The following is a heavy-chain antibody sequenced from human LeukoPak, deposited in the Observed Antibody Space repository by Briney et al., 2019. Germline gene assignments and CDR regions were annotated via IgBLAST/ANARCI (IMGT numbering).Heavy chain of an antibody. CDR1: GGSISSGGYY. V-gene: IGHV4-31*03. Sequence: PSETLSLTCTVSGGSISSGGYYWSWIRQHPGKGLEWIGYIYYSGSTYYNPSLKSRVTISVDTSNNQFSLKLSSVTAADTAVYYCARDKGHCSGGSCHTTPPYYYYGMDVWGKGTTVTVSS. CDR3: ARDKGHCSGGSCHTTPPYYYYGMDV. J-gene: IGHJ6*04. D-gene: IGHD2-15*01. CDR2: IYYSGST.